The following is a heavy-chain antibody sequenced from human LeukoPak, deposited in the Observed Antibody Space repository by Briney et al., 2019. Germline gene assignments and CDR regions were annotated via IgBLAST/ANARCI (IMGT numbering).Heavy chain of an antibody. V-gene: IGHV3-30*04. CDR1: GFTFSSFA. D-gene: IGHD3-10*01. J-gene: IGHJ4*02. CDR3: ARDIKRLLWFGVCDF. CDR2: ISYDGSNK. Sequence: GGSLRLSCAASGFTFSSFAMYWVRQAPGKGLEWVAAISYDGSNKYYADSVKGRFTISRDNSKNTLYLQMNSLRAEDTAVYYCARDIKRLLWFGVCDFWGQGILVTVSS.